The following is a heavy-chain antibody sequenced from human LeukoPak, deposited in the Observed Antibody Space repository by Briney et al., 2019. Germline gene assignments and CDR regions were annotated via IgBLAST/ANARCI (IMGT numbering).Heavy chain of an antibody. V-gene: IGHV3-23*01. Sequence: PGGSLRLSCAASGFTLSNYAMSWVRQAPGKGLGWVSGISTGGGSTYYADSVRGRFTISRDNSKNTLFLQMNSLRAEDTAVYYCAKLPVFLGGWYDYWGQGTLVTVSS. J-gene: IGHJ4*02. CDR2: ISTGGGST. D-gene: IGHD6-19*01. CDR1: GFTLSNYA. CDR3: AKLPVFLGGWYDY.